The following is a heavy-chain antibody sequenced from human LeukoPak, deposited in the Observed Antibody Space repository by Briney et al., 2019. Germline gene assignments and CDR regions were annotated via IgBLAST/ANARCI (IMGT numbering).Heavy chain of an antibody. Sequence: AGGSLRLSCAASGFTFNSYAMSWVRQAPEKGLEWVATISGSGGGTYYADSVKGRFTISRDDSKNTLYLQMNSLRAEDTAVYYCARDAFDIWGQGTMVTVSS. CDR3: ARDAFDI. CDR1: GFTFNSYA. J-gene: IGHJ3*02. V-gene: IGHV3-23*01. CDR2: ISGSGGGT.